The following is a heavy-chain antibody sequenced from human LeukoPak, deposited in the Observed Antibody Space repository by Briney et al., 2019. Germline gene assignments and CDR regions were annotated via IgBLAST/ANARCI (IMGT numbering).Heavy chain of an antibody. Sequence: GGSLRLSCAASGFTFSSYGMHWVRQARGKGLEWVAVIWYDGSNKYYADSVKGRFTISRDNSKNTLYLQMNSLRAEDTAVYYCARAGGHSGYYYFDYWGQGTLVTVSS. V-gene: IGHV3-33*01. CDR3: ARAGGHSGYYYFDY. D-gene: IGHD3-22*01. CDR2: IWYDGSNK. CDR1: GFTFSSYG. J-gene: IGHJ4*02.